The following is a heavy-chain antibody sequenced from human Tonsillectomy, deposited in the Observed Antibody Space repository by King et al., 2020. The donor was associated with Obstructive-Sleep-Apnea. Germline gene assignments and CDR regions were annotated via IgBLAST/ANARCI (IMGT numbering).Heavy chain of an antibody. CDR3: ARDSSIFYYFDY. CDR2: ISYSGST. D-gene: IGHD6-6*01. V-gene: IGHV4-59*01. Sequence: HVQLQESGPGLVKPSETLSLTCTVSGGSLSNYYWSWIRQPPGRGLEWIGYISYSGSTNYNPSLKSPVTISADTSKNQFSLKLSSVTAADTAVYYCARDSSIFYYFDYWGQGTLVTVSS. J-gene: IGHJ4*02. CDR1: GGSLSNYY.